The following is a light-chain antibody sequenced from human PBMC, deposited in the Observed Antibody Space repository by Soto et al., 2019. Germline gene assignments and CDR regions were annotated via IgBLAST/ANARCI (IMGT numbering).Light chain of an antibody. J-gene: IGKJ1*01. CDR3: KQYYSIPKT. CDR1: QSVLYDSNNKNY. V-gene: IGKV4-1*01. Sequence: DIVMTQSPDSLAVSLGERATINCKSSQSVLYDSNNKNYLAWYQQKPGQPPKLLIYWASTRESGVPDRFSGTGSGTDFTLTISSLQAEDVAVYYCKQYYSIPKTFGQGT. CDR2: WAS.